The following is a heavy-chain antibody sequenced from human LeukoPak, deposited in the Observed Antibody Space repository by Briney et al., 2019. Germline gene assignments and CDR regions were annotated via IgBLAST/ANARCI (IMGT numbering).Heavy chain of an antibody. CDR1: GGSISSYY. V-gene: IGHV4-4*07. Sequence: SETLSLTCTVSGGSISSYYWSWIRQPAGKGLEWIGRIYTSGSTNYNPSLKSRVTMSVDMSKNQFSLKLSSVTAADTAVYYCARAGSSSWYSDNWFDPWGQGTLVTVSS. CDR2: IYTSGST. CDR3: ARAGSSSWYSDNWFDP. J-gene: IGHJ5*02. D-gene: IGHD6-13*01.